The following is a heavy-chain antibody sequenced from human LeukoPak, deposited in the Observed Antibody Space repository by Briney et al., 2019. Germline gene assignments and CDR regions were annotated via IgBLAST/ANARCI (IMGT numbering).Heavy chain of an antibody. CDR1: GFTFSSYG. V-gene: IGHV3-30*18. Sequence: GRSLRLSCAASGFTFSSYGMHWVRQAPGKGLEWVAVISYDGSNKYYADSVKGRFTISRDNSKNTLYLQMNSLRAEDAAVYYCAKDALVVVTNIYFDYWGQGTLVTVSS. D-gene: IGHD3-22*01. CDR3: AKDALVVVTNIYFDY. J-gene: IGHJ4*02. CDR2: ISYDGSNK.